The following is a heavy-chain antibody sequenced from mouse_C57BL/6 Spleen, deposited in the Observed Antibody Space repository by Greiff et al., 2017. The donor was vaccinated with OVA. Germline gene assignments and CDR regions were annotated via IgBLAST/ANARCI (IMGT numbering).Heavy chain of an antibody. D-gene: IGHD4-1*01. CDR2: ISSGSSTI. J-gene: IGHJ1*03. CDR1: GFTFSDYG. CDR3: ARDGHNWDGYFDV. Sequence: EVHLVESGGGLVKPGGSLKLSCAASGFTFSDYGMHWVRQAPEKGLEWVAYISSGSSTIYYADTVKGRFTISRDNAKNTLFLQMTSLRSEDTAMYYCARDGHNWDGYFDVWGTGTTVTVSS. V-gene: IGHV5-17*01.